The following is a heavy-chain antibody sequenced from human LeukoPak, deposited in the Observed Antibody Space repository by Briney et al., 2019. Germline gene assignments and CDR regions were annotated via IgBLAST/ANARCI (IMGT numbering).Heavy chain of an antibody. D-gene: IGHD6-19*01. CDR1: GGSISSNTFL. V-gene: IGHV4-39*01. CDR2: ISYNANT. CDR3: ARHLGTSGWYYWFDP. J-gene: IGHJ5*02. Sequence: PSETLSLTCTVSGGSISSNTFLWGWIRQPPGKGLKWIGTISYNANTYYNPSLKSRVTMSRDTSRNQFFLELSSVTATDTAVYYCARHLGTSGWYYWFDPWGQGTLVTVSS.